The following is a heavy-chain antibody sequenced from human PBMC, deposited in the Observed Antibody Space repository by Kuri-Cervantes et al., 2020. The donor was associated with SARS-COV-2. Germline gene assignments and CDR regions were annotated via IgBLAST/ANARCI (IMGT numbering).Heavy chain of an antibody. V-gene: IGHV3-30*14. CDR2: ISYDGRNT. J-gene: IGHJ2*01. D-gene: IGHD1-7*01. Sequence: GESLKISCEASGFIFSDYAIDWVRQAPGKGLEWVAIISYDGRNTKFADSVKGRFTISRDNSKNVVYLQMNSLRTEDTAVYYCARGFELLRDFDLWGRGTLVTVSS. CDR3: ARGFELLRDFDL. CDR1: GFIFSDYA.